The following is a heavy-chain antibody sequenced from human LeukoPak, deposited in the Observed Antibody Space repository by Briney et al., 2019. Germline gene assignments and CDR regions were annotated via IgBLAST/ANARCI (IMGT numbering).Heavy chain of an antibody. V-gene: IGHV3-23*01. D-gene: IGHD2-15*01. CDR1: GFTFSTYA. CDR3: AKGPGYCSGGSCYDYLAY. CDR2: ISGSSGST. J-gene: IGHJ4*02. Sequence: GGSLRLSCAASGFTFSTYAMSWVRQAPGKGLEWVSAISGSSGSTYYADSVKGRFTVSRDNSKNTLFLQMNSLRAEDTAVYYCAKGPGYCSGGSCYDYLAYWGQGTLVTVSS.